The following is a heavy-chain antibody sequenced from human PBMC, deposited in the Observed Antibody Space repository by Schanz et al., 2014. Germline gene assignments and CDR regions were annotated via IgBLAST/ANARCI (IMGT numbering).Heavy chain of an antibody. CDR1: GLIFTNYA. CDR3: AKSHESSTGSRCSRGYLDY. D-gene: IGHD2-8*02. V-gene: IGHV3-23*01. Sequence: EVQLLESGGGLVQPGGSLKLSCAASGLIFTNYAMSWVRQAPGKGLEWVSLISDSGDTAYYADSVKGRFTISRDNFKGAQYLQMSNLRAEDTSVYYCAKSHESSTGSRCSRGYLDYWGQGTLVTVSS. J-gene: IGHJ4*02. CDR2: ISDSGDTA.